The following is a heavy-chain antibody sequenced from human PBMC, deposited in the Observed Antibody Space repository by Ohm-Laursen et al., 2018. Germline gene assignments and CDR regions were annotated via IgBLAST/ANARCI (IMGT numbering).Heavy chain of an antibody. D-gene: IGHD2-15*01. CDR1: GFTFDDYA. CDR2: SDIYFNT. V-gene: IGHV3-23*01. J-gene: IGHJ4*02. Sequence: SLRLSCAASGFTFDDYAMHWVRQAPGKGLEWVSSSDIYFNTYYTDSVKGRFTISRDNSKDTVVLQMDYLRAEDTAVYCCAKLDCSGGSCYHYWGQGTLVTVSS. CDR3: AKLDCSGGSCYHY.